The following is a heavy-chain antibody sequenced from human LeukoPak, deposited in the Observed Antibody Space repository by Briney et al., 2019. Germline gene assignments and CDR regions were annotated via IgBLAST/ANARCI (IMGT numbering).Heavy chain of an antibody. CDR1: GGSTSSDY. D-gene: IGHD3-22*01. CDR2: IYYSGST. J-gene: IGHJ3*02. Sequence: PSETLSLTCTVSGGSTSSDYWSWVRQPPGKGLEWIGYIYYSGSTNYNPSLKSRVTISVDTSKNQFSLKLSSVTAADTAVYYCAGRPSYYYDSSGYYFAFDIWGQGTMVTVSS. CDR3: AGRPSYYYDSSGYYFAFDI. V-gene: IGHV4-59*08.